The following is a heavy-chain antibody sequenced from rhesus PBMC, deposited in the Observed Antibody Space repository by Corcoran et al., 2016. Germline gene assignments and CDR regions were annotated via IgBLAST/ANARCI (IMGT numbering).Heavy chain of an antibody. Sequence: EVQLAESGVGLVQPGGSLRPSCSASGFPVSSYRMSWGRLAPGKGLECLSDIYGSTMYYGDSVKGRFTISRDNAKNSLYLQMNSLRAEDTAVYYCTRIRPAYFDYWGQGVLVTVSS. CDR1: GFPVSSYR. J-gene: IGHJ4*01. CDR2: IYGSTM. D-gene: IGHD3-22*01. V-gene: IGHV3-11*01. CDR3: TRIRPAYFDY.